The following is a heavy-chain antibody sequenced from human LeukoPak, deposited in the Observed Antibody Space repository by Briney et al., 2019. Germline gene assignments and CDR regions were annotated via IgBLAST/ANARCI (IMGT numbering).Heavy chain of an antibody. J-gene: IGHJ4*02. Sequence: ASVKVSCKASGYTFSNYNIHWLRQAPGQGLEWMGIVNPSGDSTNYAQDFQGRVTLTGDTSTSTAYMELSSLRSEDTAVYYCARGYYDSSGYYYEAGFYWGQGTLVTVSS. CDR2: VNPSGDST. CDR1: GYTFSNYN. D-gene: IGHD3-22*01. V-gene: IGHV1-46*01. CDR3: ARGYYDSSGYYYEAGFY.